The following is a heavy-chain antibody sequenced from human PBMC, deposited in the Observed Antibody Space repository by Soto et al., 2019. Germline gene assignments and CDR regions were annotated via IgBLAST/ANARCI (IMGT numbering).Heavy chain of an antibody. D-gene: IGHD3-10*01. CDR1: GFTFSSYS. Sequence: EVQLVESGGGLVKPGGSLRLSCAASGFTFSSYSMNWVRQAPGKGLEWVSSISSSSSYIYYADSVKGRFTISRDNAKNTLYTQRNSLRAEDTAEYYCASIPMVRGVIGSYYYYGMDVWGQVTTVTVSS. CDR3: ASIPMVRGVIGSYYYYGMDV. J-gene: IGHJ6*02. V-gene: IGHV3-21*01. CDR2: ISSSSSYI.